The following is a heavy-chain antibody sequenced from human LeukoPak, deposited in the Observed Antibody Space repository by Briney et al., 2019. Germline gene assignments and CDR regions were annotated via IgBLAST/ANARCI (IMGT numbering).Heavy chain of an antibody. J-gene: IGHJ4*02. D-gene: IGHD3-22*01. CDR1: GFTFSSYA. CDR3: ARDESLPLYDSSGYPDY. V-gene: IGHV3-30-3*01. CDR2: ISYDGSNK. Sequence: GGSLRLSCAASGFTFSSYAMHWVRQAPGKGLKWVAVISYDGSNKYYADSVKGRFTISRDNSKNTLYPQMNSLRAEDTAVYYCARDESLPLYDSSGYPDYWGQGTLVTVSS.